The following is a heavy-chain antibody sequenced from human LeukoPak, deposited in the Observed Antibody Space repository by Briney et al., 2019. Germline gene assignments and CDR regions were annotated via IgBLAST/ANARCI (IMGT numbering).Heavy chain of an antibody. J-gene: IGHJ2*01. CDR1: GGTFSSYA. CDR3: ARDHDARDWYFDL. Sequence: ASVKVSCKASGGTFSSYAISWVRQAPGQGLEWMGRIIPILGIVNYAQKFQGRVTITADKSTSTAYMELSSLRSEDTAVYYCARDHDARDWYFDLWGRGTLVTVSS. V-gene: IGHV1-69*04. CDR2: IIPILGIV.